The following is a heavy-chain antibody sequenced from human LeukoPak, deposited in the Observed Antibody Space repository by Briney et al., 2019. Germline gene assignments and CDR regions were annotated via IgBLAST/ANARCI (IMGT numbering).Heavy chain of an antibody. D-gene: IGHD1-1*01. Sequence: SETLSLTCTVSGGSVGSSTSYWGCIRQPPGRGLEWIGSIYYSASTYYNPSLKSRVTMSVDTSKNQFSLQLSSVTAADTAVYYCARGVHQFDYWGQGTLVTVSS. V-gene: IGHV4-39*01. CDR3: ARGVHQFDY. CDR2: IYYSAST. CDR1: GGSVGSSTSY. J-gene: IGHJ4*02.